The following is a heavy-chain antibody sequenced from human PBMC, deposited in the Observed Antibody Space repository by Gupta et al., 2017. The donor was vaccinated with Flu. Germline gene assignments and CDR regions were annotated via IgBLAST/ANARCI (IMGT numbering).Heavy chain of an antibody. CDR3: AKFLGATTGYFDY. Sequence: EVQLLESGGGLVQPGGSLRLSCAASGFTFSSYAMSWVRQAPGKGLEWVSAVSGSGGSTYYADSVKGRFTISRDNSKNTLYLQMNSLRAEDTAVYYCAKFLGATTGYFDYWGQGTLVTVSS. D-gene: IGHD1-26*01. J-gene: IGHJ4*02. CDR1: GFTFSSYA. CDR2: VSGSGGST. V-gene: IGHV3-23*01.